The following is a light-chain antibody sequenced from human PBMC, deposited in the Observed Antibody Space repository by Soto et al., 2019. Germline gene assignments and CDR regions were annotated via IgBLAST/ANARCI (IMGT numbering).Light chain of an antibody. J-gene: IGKJ1*01. CDR2: GAC. Sequence: EILMTQSPVTLSVSPGERATLSCRASQSVSSNLAWYQQKPGQAPSLLIYGACTRATVIPARFSGTGSGTEFTLTISSLQSEDFALYYCQQYNDWPLTFGQGTKVEI. CDR1: QSVSSN. CDR3: QQYNDWPLT. V-gene: IGKV3-15*01.